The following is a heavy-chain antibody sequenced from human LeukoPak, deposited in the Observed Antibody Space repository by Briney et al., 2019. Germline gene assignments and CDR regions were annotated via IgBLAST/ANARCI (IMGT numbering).Heavy chain of an antibody. Sequence: HGESLKISCKGSGYIFTSYWIGWVRQMPGKGLEWMGIIYLGDSDTRYSPSFQGQVTISADKSISTAYLQWSSLKASDTAIYYCASPRSSVLTSAFDIWGQGTMVTVSS. CDR2: IYLGDSDT. D-gene: IGHD3-16*01. J-gene: IGHJ3*02. V-gene: IGHV5-51*01. CDR1: GYIFTSYW. CDR3: ASPRSSVLTSAFDI.